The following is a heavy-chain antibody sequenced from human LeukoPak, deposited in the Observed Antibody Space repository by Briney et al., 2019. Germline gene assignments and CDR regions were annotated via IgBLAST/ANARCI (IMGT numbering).Heavy chain of an antibody. V-gene: IGHV3-23*01. J-gene: IGHJ4*02. Sequence: GESLRLSCAASGFTFSTFAMIWVRQPPGKGLEWVSSIFPSGGEIHYADSVRGRFTISRDNSKSTLSLQMNSLRAEDTALYYCATYRQVLLPFESWGQGTLVTVSS. CDR2: IFPSGGEI. CDR3: ATYRQVLLPFES. D-gene: IGHD2-8*02. CDR1: GFTFSTFA.